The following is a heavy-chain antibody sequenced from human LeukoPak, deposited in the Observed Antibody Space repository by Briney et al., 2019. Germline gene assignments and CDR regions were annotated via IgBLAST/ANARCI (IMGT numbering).Heavy chain of an antibody. CDR1: GGSFSGYY. CDR2: INHSGST. J-gene: IGHJ4*02. Sequence: SETLSLTCAVYGGSFSGYYWSWIRKPPGKGLEWIGEINHSGSTNYNPSLKSRVTISVDTSKNQFSLKLSSVTAADTAVYYCARGRYYDSSGYYDRLYFDYWGQGTLVTVSS. CDR3: ARGRYYDSSGYYDRLYFDY. D-gene: IGHD3-22*01. V-gene: IGHV4-34*01.